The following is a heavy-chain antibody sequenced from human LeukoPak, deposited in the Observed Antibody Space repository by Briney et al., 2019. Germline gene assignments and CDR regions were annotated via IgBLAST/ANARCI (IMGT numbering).Heavy chain of an antibody. V-gene: IGHV4-4*07. CDR1: GGSISSYY. D-gene: IGHD3-9*01. CDR2: IYPSGST. J-gene: IGHJ4*02. Sequence: PSETLSLTCTVSGGSISSYYWSWIRQPAGKGLEWIGCIYPSGSTNYNPSLKNRLTMSVDTSKNQFSLKLTSVTAADTAVYYCAGGDYDILTGYDLPFDYWGQGTLVTVSS. CDR3: AGGDYDILTGYDLPFDY.